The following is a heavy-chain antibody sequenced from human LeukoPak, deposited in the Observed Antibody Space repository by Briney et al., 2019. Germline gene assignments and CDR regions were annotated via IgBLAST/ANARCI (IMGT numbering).Heavy chain of an antibody. CDR3: ASVRVDHNWFDP. V-gene: IGHV4-38-2*02. J-gene: IGHJ5*02. CDR1: GYSISSGYY. CDR2: IYHSGST. Sequence: SETLSLTCTVSGYSISSGYYWGWIRQSPGKGLEWIGSIYHSGSTNYNPSLKSRVTISVDTSKNQFSLKLSSVTAADTAVYYCASVRVDHNWFDPWGQGTLVTVSS. D-gene: IGHD3-9*01.